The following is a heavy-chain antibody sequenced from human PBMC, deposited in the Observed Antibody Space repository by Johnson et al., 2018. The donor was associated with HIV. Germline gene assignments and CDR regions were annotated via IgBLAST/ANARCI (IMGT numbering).Heavy chain of an antibody. J-gene: IGHJ3*02. CDR3: ARRMVQGVIITSGAFDI. CDR2: ISYDGSNK. V-gene: IGHV3-30*04. CDR1: GFTFSSYA. D-gene: IGHD3-10*01. Sequence: QVQLVVSGGRLVQPGGSLRLSCAASGFTFSSYAMHWVRQAPGKGLEWVAVISYDGSNKYYADSVKGRFTISRDNSKNTLYLQMNSLRAEDTAVYYCARRMVQGVIITSGAFDIWGQGTMVTVSS.